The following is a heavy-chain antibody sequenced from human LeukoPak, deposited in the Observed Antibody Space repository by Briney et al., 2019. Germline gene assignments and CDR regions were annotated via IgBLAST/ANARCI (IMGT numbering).Heavy chain of an antibody. D-gene: IGHD3-22*01. J-gene: IGHJ4*02. V-gene: IGHV3-48*01. Sequence: PGGSLRLSCAASGFTFSSYSMNWVRQTPGKGLEWVSYISSSSSTIYYADSVKGRFTISRDNAKNSLYLQMNSLRAEDTALYYCAKDMKQLLLLGYFDYWGQGTLVTVSS. CDR3: AKDMKQLLLLGYFDY. CDR1: GFTFSSYS. CDR2: ISSSSSTI.